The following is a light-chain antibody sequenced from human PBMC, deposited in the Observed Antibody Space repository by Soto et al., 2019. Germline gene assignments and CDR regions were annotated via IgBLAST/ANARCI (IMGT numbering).Light chain of an antibody. CDR2: EVS. CDR3: SSYTSISTLL. V-gene: IGLV2-14*01. CDR1: GSDVGGYDF. J-gene: IGLJ1*01. Sequence: QSALTQPASVSGSPGQSITISCTGSGSDVGGYDFVSWYQQHPGKAPKLMIYEVSHRPSGVSNRFSGTRSGNTAPLTICGPQAEDEAVYYCSSYTSISTLLVGTATKVTVL.